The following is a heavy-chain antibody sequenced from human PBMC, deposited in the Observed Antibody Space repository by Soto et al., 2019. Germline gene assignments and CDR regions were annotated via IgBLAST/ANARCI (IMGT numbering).Heavy chain of an antibody. CDR1: GYTLTELS. J-gene: IGHJ1*01. CDR2: FDSEDGET. D-gene: IGHD2-15*01. CDR3: ATDRYCSGGSCYSGSGFQH. V-gene: IGHV1-24*01. Sequence: ASVKVSCKVSGYTLTELSMHWVRQAPGKGLEWMGGFDSEDGETIYAQKFQGRVTMTEDTSTDTAYMELSSLRSEDTAVYYCATDRYCSGGSCYSGSGFQHWGQGTLVTVSS.